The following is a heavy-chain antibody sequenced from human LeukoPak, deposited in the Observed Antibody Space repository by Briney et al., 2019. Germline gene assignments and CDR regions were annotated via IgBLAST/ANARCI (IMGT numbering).Heavy chain of an antibody. CDR2: IRYDGSNK. CDR1: GFTFSSYA. V-gene: IGHV3-30*02. Sequence: PGGSLRLSCAASGFTFSSYAMSWVRQAPGKGLEWVAFIRYDGSNKYYADSVKGRFTISRDNSKNTLYLQMNSLRAEDTAVYYCARHQHPYDSSVFYGMDVWGQGTTVTVSS. D-gene: IGHD3-22*01. J-gene: IGHJ6*02. CDR3: ARHQHPYDSSVFYGMDV.